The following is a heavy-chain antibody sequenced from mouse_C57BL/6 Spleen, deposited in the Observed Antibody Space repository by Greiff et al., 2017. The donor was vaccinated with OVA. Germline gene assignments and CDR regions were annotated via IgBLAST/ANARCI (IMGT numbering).Heavy chain of an antibody. CDR1: GYSITSGYY. V-gene: IGHV3-6*01. Sequence: DVQLQESGPGLVKPSQSLSLTCSVTGYSITSGYYWNWIRQFPGNKLEWMGYISYDGSNNYNPSLKNRISITRDTSKNQFFLKLNSVTTEDTATYYCARLYGAMDYWGQGTSVTVSS. D-gene: IGHD1-1*02. CDR3: ARLYGAMDY. CDR2: ISYDGSN. J-gene: IGHJ4*01.